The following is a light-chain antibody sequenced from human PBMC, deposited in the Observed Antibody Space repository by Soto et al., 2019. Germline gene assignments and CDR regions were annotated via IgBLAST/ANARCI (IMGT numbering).Light chain of an antibody. Sequence: EIVLTQSPGTRSLSPGERATLSCRASQSVSSSYLAWYQQKPGQAPRLLIYGASSRATDIPDRFSGSGSGTDFTLTISRLEPEDFAVYYCQQYGSSPQTFGQGTKVDIK. J-gene: IGKJ1*01. CDR1: QSVSSSY. CDR3: QQYGSSPQT. CDR2: GAS. V-gene: IGKV3-20*01.